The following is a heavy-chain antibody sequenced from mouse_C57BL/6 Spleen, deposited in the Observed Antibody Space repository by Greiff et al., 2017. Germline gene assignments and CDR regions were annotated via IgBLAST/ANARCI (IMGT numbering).Heavy chain of an antibody. CDR2: INPNNGGT. CDR3: ARGDYYYGSSRYWYFDV. J-gene: IGHJ1*03. V-gene: IGHV1-26*01. CDR1: GYTFTDYY. D-gene: IGHD1-1*01. Sequence: VQLQQSGPELVKPGASVKISCKASGYTFTDYYMNWVKQSHGKSLEWIGDINPNNGGTSYNQKFKGKATLTVDKSSSTAYMELRSLTSEDSAVYYCARGDYYYGSSRYWYFDVWGTGTTVTVSS.